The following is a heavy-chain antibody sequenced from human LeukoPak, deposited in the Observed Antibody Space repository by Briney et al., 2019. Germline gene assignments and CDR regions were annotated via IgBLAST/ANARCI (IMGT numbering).Heavy chain of an antibody. Sequence: SVKVSCKASGVSFSNYDISWVRQAPGQGLEWMGGIIPIFGTANYAQKFQGRVTITADESTSTAYMELSSLRSEDTAVYYYASPTVLPHYDILTDYSAVDYYYGMDVWGQGTTVTVSS. J-gene: IGHJ6*02. V-gene: IGHV1-69*13. D-gene: IGHD3-9*01. CDR3: ASPTVLPHYDILTDYSAVDYYYGMDV. CDR1: GVSFSNYD. CDR2: IIPIFGTA.